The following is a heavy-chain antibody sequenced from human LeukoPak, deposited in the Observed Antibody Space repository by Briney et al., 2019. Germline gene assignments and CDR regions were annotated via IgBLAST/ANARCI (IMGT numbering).Heavy chain of an antibody. Sequence: PGGSLRLSCAASGFTFSSHWMHWVRQAPGKGLEWVSLITTSGDSTHYADSVKGRFTISRDNSKNTLYLQINSLRAEDTAVYYCTKEAAGGHWYFDLWGRGTLVSVSS. CDR3: TKEAAGGHWYFDL. CDR2: ITTSGDST. CDR1: GFTFSSHW. V-gene: IGHV3-23*01. J-gene: IGHJ2*01.